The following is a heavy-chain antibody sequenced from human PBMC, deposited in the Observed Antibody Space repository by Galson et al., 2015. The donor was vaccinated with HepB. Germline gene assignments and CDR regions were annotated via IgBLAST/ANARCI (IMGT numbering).Heavy chain of an antibody. CDR3: ARDPKMTTVTTGFDP. Sequence: SVKVSCKASGYTFTSHGISWVRQAPGQGLEWMGWISGYTGDTNYAQNFQGRVTVSTDTPTRAAYMDLRSLRSDDTAVYYCARDPKMTTVTTGFDPWGQGTLVTVSS. D-gene: IGHD4-17*01. J-gene: IGHJ5*02. CDR1: GYTFTSHG. CDR2: ISGYTGDT. V-gene: IGHV1-18*01.